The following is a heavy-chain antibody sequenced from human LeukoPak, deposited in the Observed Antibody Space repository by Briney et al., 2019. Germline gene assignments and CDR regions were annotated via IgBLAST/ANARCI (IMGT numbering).Heavy chain of an antibody. V-gene: IGHV3-30*02. CDR2: IRYDGSNK. J-gene: IGHJ4*02. CDR3: AEPLDSSGYVLDF. Sequence: GGSLRLSCAASGFTFSSYGMHWVRQAPGKGLEWVAFIRYDGSNKYYADSVKGRFTISRDNSKNTLYLQMNSLRPEDTAVYYCAEPLDSSGYVLDFWGQGTLVTVSS. CDR1: GFTFSSYG. D-gene: IGHD3-22*01.